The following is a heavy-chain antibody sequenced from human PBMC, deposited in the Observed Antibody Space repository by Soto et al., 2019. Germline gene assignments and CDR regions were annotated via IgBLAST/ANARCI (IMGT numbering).Heavy chain of an antibody. J-gene: IGHJ5*02. CDR2: INYSGKT. CDR1: GGSINYSTYY. CDR3: ARHVEVLWFGELSAGGWFDP. Sequence: SETLSLTCSVSGGSINYSTYYWGWIRQPPGKGLEWIGSINYSGKTYYSPSLKSRVTVSVDTSKNQFSLKLTSVTAADTAVYYCARHVEVLWFGELSAGGWFDPWGQGNLVTVSS. V-gene: IGHV4-39*01. D-gene: IGHD3-10*01.